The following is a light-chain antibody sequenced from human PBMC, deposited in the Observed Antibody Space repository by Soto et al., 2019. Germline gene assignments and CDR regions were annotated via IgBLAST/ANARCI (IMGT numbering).Light chain of an antibody. J-gene: IGKJ2*01. CDR1: QSVSSY. CDR3: QQRSNWPPEYT. CDR2: DAS. Sequence: EIVLTQSPATLSLSPGERATLSCRASQSVSSYLAWYQQKPGQAPRLLIYDASNRATGIPARFSGSGSVTDFTLTISSLEPEDFAVYYCQQRSNWPPEYTFGQGTKLEIK. V-gene: IGKV3-11*01.